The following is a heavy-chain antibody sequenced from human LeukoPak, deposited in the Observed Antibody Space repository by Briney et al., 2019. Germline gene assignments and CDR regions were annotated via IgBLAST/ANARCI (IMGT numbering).Heavy chain of an antibody. Sequence: GGSLRLSCAASGFSFSSYAMNWVRQAPGKGLEWVSSGHSDGTTYYADSVRGRFTISRDNSKNTLYLQMSSLRAEDTAVYYCAKVPTRIAAAGYFDYWGQGTLVTVSS. CDR3: AKVPTRIAAAGYFDY. V-gene: IGHV3-23*01. D-gene: IGHD6-13*01. J-gene: IGHJ4*02. CDR2: GHSDGTT. CDR1: GFSFSSYA.